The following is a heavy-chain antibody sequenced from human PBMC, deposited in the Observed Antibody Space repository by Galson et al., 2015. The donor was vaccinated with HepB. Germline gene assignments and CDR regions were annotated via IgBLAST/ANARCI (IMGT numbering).Heavy chain of an antibody. CDR1: GFTFSSYW. V-gene: IGHV3-7*03. CDR3: ARDLGEYGGNSGLFWAGRRRRANWFDP. J-gene: IGHJ5*02. CDR2: IKQDGSEK. Sequence: SLRLSCAASGFTFSSYWMSWVRQAPGKGLEWVANIKQDGSEKYYVDSVKGRFTISRDNAKNSLYLQMNSLRAEDTAVYYCARDLGEYGGNSGLFWAGRRRRANWFDPWGQGTLVTVSS. D-gene: IGHD4-23*01.